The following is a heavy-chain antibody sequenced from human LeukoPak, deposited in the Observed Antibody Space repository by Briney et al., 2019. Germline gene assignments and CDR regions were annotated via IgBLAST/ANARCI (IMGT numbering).Heavy chain of an antibody. CDR3: ARVFLAVSSSSAGMDV. D-gene: IGHD6-13*01. V-gene: IGHV1-2*02. Sequence: ASVKVSCKASGYTFTGYYMHWVRQAPGRGLEWMGWINPNSGGTNYAQKFQGRVTMTRDTSISTAYMELSRLRSDDTAVYYCARVFLAVSSSSAGMDVWGQGTTVTVSS. CDR1: GYTFTGYY. CDR2: INPNSGGT. J-gene: IGHJ6*02.